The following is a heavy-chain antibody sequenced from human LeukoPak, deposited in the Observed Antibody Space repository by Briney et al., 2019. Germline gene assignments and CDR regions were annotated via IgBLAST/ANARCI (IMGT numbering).Heavy chain of an antibody. CDR2: MNPNSGNT. CDR1: GFTFTDYD. J-gene: IGHJ4*02. CDR3: ARGRRPSADSSEYFDY. Sequence: ASVIVSCKASGFTFTDYDINWVRQATGQGLEWMGWMNPNSGNTGYAQKFQGRVTITRNTAISTAYMELSSLRSEDTAVYYCARGRRPSADSSEYFDYWGQGTLVTASS. D-gene: IGHD2-21*02. V-gene: IGHV1-8*03.